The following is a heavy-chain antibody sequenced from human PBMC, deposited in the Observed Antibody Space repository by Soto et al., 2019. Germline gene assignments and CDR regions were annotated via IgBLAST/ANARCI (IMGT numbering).Heavy chain of an antibody. CDR3: ARDRLGLTTVSGGDYAL. D-gene: IGHD4-17*01. J-gene: IGHJ4*02. V-gene: IGHV4-4*02. CDR1: GGSISSSNW. CDR2: IYHSGNT. Sequence: QVQLQESGPGLVKPSGTLSLTCAVSGGSISSSNWWRWVRQPPGKALEWIGEIYHSGNTNYNPSLKSRVTISVDKSKNQFSRKLSSVTAADTAVYYCARDRLGLTTVSGGDYALWGQGTLVTVSS.